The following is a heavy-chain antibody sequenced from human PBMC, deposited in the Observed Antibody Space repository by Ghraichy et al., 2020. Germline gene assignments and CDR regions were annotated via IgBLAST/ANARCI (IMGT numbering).Heavy chain of an antibody. Sequence: GSLRLSCAASGFTFSSYSMHWVRQAPGKGLEWVSSISSKGHYLYYADSMKGRFTISRDNAKNSLYLQINSLTAEDSAVYYCARERLYYYDGSGHYFFDFWGQGTLVTVSS. CDR2: ISSKGHYL. J-gene: IGHJ4*02. CDR3: ARERLYYYDGSGHYFFDF. V-gene: IGHV3-21*01. CDR1: GFTFSSYS. D-gene: IGHD3-22*01.